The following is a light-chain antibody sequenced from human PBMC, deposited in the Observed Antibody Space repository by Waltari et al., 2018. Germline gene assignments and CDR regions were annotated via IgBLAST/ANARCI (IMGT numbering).Light chain of an antibody. CDR1: QSVRNNF. CDR3: QQYGDSWWT. CDR2: GAS. V-gene: IGKV3-20*01. J-gene: IGKJ1*01. Sequence: EIVLPQSPGTLSLSPGERATLSCRASQSVRNNFFAWYQQKRGQAPRLLIYGASSRADGIPDRFSGSGSGADFTLTISRLEPEDFAIYYCQQYGDSWWTFGQGTKVEIK.